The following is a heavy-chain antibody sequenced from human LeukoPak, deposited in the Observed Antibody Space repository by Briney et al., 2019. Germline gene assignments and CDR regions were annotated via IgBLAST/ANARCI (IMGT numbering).Heavy chain of an antibody. CDR2: ISSSGT. V-gene: IGHV4-61*08. CDR1: GGSVSSGGDY. CDR3: AREGECSGGSCYSYGWFDP. J-gene: IGHJ5*02. Sequence: PSETLSLTCTVSGGSVSSGGDYWSWIRQPPGKGLEWIGYISSSGTNYNPSLKSRVTMSVDTSKNQFSLKLRSATTADTALYYCAREGECSGGSCYSYGWFDPWGQGTLVTVSS. D-gene: IGHD2-15*01.